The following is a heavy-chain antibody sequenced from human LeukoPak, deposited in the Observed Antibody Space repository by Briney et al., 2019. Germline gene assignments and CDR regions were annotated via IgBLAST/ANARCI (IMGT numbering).Heavy chain of an antibody. CDR1: GFTVSSNY. J-gene: IGHJ3*01. CDR3: ASRIAAAVTLGAFDV. Sequence: GGSLRLSCAASGFTVSSNYMSWVRRAPGKGLEWVSYIYSGGSKYYAAPVKGQFTISRYISKNTLYLQMNSLRAEDTAVYYCASRIAAAVTLGAFDVWGKGTMVTVPS. D-gene: IGHD6-13*01. CDR2: IYSGGSK. V-gene: IGHV3-66*02.